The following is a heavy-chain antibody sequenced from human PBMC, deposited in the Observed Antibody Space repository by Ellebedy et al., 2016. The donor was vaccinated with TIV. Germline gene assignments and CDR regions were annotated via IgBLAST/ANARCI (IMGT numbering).Heavy chain of an antibody. D-gene: IGHD6-19*01. CDR2: ISSNGGST. V-gene: IGHV3-64D*06. CDR1: GFTFSSYA. Sequence: GESLKISCAASGFTFSSYAMHWVRQAPGKGLEYVSAISSNGGSTYYADSVKGRFTISRDNSKNTQYLQMSSLRAEDTAVYYCVKDRQAYSSGWYYFDYWGQGTLVTVSS. J-gene: IGHJ4*02. CDR3: VKDRQAYSSGWYYFDY.